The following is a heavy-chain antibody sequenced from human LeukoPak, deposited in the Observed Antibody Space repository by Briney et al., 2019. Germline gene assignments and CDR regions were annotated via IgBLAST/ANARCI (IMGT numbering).Heavy chain of an antibody. J-gene: IGHJ4*02. Sequence: GGSLRLSCAASEFTFSNYGMHWVRQAPGKGPEWVAVISYTGDTKYYADSVKGRFTISRDNAKNSLYLQMNSLRAEDTAVYYCARVSYSSGWYADNDYWGQGTLVTVSS. CDR3: ARVSYSSGWYADNDY. CDR1: EFTFSNYG. V-gene: IGHV3-30*03. CDR2: ISYTGDTK. D-gene: IGHD6-19*01.